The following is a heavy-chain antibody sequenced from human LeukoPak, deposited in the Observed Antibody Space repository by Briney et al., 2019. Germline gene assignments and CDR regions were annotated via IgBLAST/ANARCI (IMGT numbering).Heavy chain of an antibody. D-gene: IGHD3-10*01. J-gene: IGHJ4*02. V-gene: IGHV3-9*01. Sequence: GGSLRLPCAASGFTFDDYAMHWVRQAPGKGLEWVSGISWNSGSIGYADSVKGRFTISRDNAKNSLYLQMNSLRAEDTALYYCAKGLYGSGSKLDYWGQGTLVTVSS. CDR2: ISWNSGSI. CDR3: AKGLYGSGSKLDY. CDR1: GFTFDDYA.